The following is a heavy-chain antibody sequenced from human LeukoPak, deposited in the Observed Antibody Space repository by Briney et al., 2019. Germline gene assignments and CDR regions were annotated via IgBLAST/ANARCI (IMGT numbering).Heavy chain of an antibody. Sequence: SETLSLTCTVSGGSISSSSYYWGWIRQPPGKGLELIGSIYYSGSTYYNPSLKSRVTISVDTSKNQFSLKLSSVTAADTAVYYCARERSRGIAARPGLGYWGQGTLVTVSS. V-gene: IGHV4-39*07. CDR3: ARERSRGIAARPGLGY. D-gene: IGHD6-6*01. J-gene: IGHJ4*02. CDR2: IYYSGST. CDR1: GGSISSSSYY.